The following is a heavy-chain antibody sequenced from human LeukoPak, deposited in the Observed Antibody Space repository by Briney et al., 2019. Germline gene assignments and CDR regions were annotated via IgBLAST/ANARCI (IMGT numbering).Heavy chain of an antibody. Sequence: SETLSLTCTVSGASISTNYWSWIRQPPGKGLEWIGYLFFGGSTNYNPSLKSRATISSDTSKNQLSLKLTSVTAADTAVYYCARAGRAWSFDYLGQGTLVTVSS. J-gene: IGHJ4*02. CDR2: LFFGGST. CDR3: ARAGRAWSFDY. D-gene: IGHD2-15*01. CDR1: GASISTNY. V-gene: IGHV4-59*01.